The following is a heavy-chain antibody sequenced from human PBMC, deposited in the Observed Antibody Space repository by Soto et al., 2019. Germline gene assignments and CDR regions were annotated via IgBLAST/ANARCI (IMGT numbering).Heavy chain of an antibody. D-gene: IGHD5-12*01. CDR2: IYYSGST. J-gene: IGHJ3*02. Sequence: SETLSLTCTVSGGSISSGGYYWSWIRQHPGKGLEWIGYIYYSGSTYYNPSLKSRVTISVDTSKNQFSLKLSSVTAADTAVYYCARDRATIVASTRGAFDIWGQGTMVTVSS. CDR3: ARDRATIVASTRGAFDI. V-gene: IGHV4-31*03. CDR1: GGSISSGGYY.